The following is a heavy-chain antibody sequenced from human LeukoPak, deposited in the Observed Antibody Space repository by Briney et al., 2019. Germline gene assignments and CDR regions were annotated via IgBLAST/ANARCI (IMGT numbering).Heavy chain of an antibody. V-gene: IGHV3-48*04. J-gene: IGHJ4*02. CDR1: GFTFSSYS. D-gene: IGHD4-17*01. Sequence: PGGSLRLSCAASGFTFSSYSMNWVRQAPGKGLEWVSYISSSSSTIYYADSVKGRFTISRDNAKNSLYLEMNSLRVEDTAVYYCARGSYGDYEYWGQGILVTVSS. CDR3: ARGSYGDYEY. CDR2: ISSSSSTI.